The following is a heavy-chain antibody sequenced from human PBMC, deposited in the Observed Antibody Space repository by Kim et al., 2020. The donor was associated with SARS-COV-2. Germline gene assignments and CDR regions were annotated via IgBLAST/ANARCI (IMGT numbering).Heavy chain of an antibody. V-gene: IGHV5-51*01. CDR3: ARGSSWFGDGDWFDP. J-gene: IGHJ5*02. D-gene: IGHD3-10*01. Sequence: SFQGQVTISADKSISTAYLQWSSLKASDTAMYYCARGSSWFGDGDWFDPWGQGTLVTVSS.